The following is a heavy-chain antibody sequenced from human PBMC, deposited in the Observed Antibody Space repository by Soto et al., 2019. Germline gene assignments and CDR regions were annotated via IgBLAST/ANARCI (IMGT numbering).Heavy chain of an antibody. CDR1: GFTFSSYG. CDR2: ISYDGSNK. V-gene: IGHV3-30*18. Sequence: QVQLVESGGGVVQPGRSLRLSCAASGFTFSSYGMHWVRQAPGKGLEWVAVISYDGSNKYYADSVKGRFTISRDNSKNTLYLQMNSLRAEDTAVYYCAKESTWDWFDPWGQGPLVTVSS. J-gene: IGHJ5*02. CDR3: AKESTWDWFDP. D-gene: IGHD2-2*01.